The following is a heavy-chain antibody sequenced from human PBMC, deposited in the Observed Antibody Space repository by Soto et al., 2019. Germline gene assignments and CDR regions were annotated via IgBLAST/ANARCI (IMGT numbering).Heavy chain of an antibody. J-gene: IGHJ5*02. CDR3: ARDRFYDFWSGYWVFDP. CDR1: GGSISSDDYY. CDR2: IYYSGST. Sequence: PSETLSLTCTVSGGSISSDDYYWSWIRQPPGKGLEWIGYIYYSGSTSYNPSLKSRVTMSIDMPKNQFSLKLSSVTAADTAVYYCARDRFYDFWSGYWVFDPWGQGTLVTVSS. D-gene: IGHD3-3*01. V-gene: IGHV4-30-4*01.